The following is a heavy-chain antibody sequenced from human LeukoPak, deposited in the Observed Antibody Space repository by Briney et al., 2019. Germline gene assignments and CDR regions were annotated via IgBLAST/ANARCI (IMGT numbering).Heavy chain of an antibody. D-gene: IGHD2-2*01. Sequence: SETLSLTCDVSGYSISSGHYWGWIRQSPGKGLEWIASMYNSGSTYFKSSLKSRVTISLDTPRHQFSLTLNSVPAAATAVYYCARHVYGRHQLQAYHFDYWGQGILVTVSS. CDR1: GYSISSGHY. V-gene: IGHV4-38-2*01. CDR3: ARHVYGRHQLQAYHFDY. CDR2: MYNSGST. J-gene: IGHJ4*02.